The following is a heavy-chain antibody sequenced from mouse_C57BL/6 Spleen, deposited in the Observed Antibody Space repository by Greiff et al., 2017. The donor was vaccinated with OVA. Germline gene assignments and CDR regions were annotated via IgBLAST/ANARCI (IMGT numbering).Heavy chain of an antibody. Sequence: QVTLKVSGAELVRPGASVKLSCKASGYTFTDYYINWVKQRPGQGLEWIARIYPGSGNTYYNEKFKGKATLTAEKSSSTAYMQLSSLTSEDSAVYFCARNHGYDFFDYWGQGTTLTVSS. J-gene: IGHJ2*01. CDR2: IYPGSGNT. V-gene: IGHV1-76*01. D-gene: IGHD2-2*01. CDR1: GYTFTDYY. CDR3: ARNHGYDFFDY.